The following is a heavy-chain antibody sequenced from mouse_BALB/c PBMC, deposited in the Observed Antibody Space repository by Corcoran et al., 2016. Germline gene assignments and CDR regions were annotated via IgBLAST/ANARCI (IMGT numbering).Heavy chain of an antibody. J-gene: IGHJ3*01. CDR3: ARHSAWFAY. V-gene: IGHV9-1*02. CDR2: INTYTGEP. CDR1: GYTFTNYG. Sequence: QIQLVQSGPELKKPGETVKISCKASGYTFTNYGMNWVKQAPGKGLKWMGWINTYTGEPTYADDFKGRFAFSLETSASTAYLQINNLKNEDMATYFCARHSAWFAYWGQRTLVTVSA.